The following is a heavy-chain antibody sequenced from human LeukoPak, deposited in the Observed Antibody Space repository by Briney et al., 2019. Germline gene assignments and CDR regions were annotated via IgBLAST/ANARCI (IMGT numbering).Heavy chain of an antibody. D-gene: IGHD3-22*01. CDR1: GGTFSSYA. V-gene: IGHV1-69*05. Sequence: SVTVSFKASGGTFSSYAISWVRQAPGQGLEWMGGIIPIFGTANYAQKFQGRVTITTDESTSTAYMELSSLRSEDTAVYYCARSFDSSGYYYVNWFDPWGQGTLVTVSS. CDR2: IIPIFGTA. J-gene: IGHJ5*02. CDR3: ARSFDSSGYYYVNWFDP.